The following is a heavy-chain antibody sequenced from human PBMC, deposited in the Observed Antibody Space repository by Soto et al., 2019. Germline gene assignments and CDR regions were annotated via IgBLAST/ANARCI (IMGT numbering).Heavy chain of an antibody. CDR1: AGSISSGGYS. D-gene: IGHD3-22*01. CDR3: ASSSYYYDSSGYYSN. CDR2: IYHRGST. J-gene: IGHJ4*02. Sequence: PSETLSLTCALSAGSISSGGYSWSWIRQPPGKGLEWIGYIYHRGSTYYNPSLKSRVTISVDRSKNQFSLKLSSVTAADTAVYYCASSSYYYDSSGYYSNWGQGTLVTVSS. V-gene: IGHV4-30-2*01.